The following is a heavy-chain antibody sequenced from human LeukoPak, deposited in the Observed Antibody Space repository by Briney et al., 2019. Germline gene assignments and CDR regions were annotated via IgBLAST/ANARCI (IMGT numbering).Heavy chain of an antibody. Sequence: ASVTVSCTASGYTFTSYGISWVRQAPGQGREWMGWISAYNGNTNYAQKLQGRVTMTTDTSTSTAYMELRSLRSDDTAVYYCARGDCTNGVCYRLHDYWGQGTLVTVSS. V-gene: IGHV1-18*01. CDR3: ARGDCTNGVCYRLHDY. J-gene: IGHJ4*02. CDR2: ISAYNGNT. D-gene: IGHD2-8*01. CDR1: GYTFTSYG.